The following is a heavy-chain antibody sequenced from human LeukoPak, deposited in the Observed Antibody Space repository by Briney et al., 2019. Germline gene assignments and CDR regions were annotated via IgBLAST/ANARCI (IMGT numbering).Heavy chain of an antibody. D-gene: IGHD1-1*01. Sequence: PGGSLRLSCAASGFILSDYEMNWVRQAPGKGLEWVSSISSYMFYADSVRGRFTISRDNANNSLYLQMNSLRAEDTAVYYCAKDVQGLNGEIGYWGQGTLVTVSS. CDR1: GFILSDYE. CDR2: ISSYM. J-gene: IGHJ4*02. V-gene: IGHV3-69-1*01. CDR3: AKDVQGLNGEIGY.